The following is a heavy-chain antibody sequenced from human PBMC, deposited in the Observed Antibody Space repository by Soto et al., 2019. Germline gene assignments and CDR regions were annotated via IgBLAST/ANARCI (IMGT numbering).Heavy chain of an antibody. CDR2: ISTSSSTV. CDR1: AVTSSSYS. V-gene: IGHV3-48*01. D-gene: IGHD2-2*01. Sequence: GGSRTHACAAGAVTSSSYSMNWVSQAPGKGMEWVSYISTSSSTVYYGDSLKGRFTISRDNAKNSLYLQMNSLRAEDTAVYYCASMYCSSTSCYSAFDIWGHGTTLPVSS. CDR3: ASMYCSSTSCYSAFDI. J-gene: IGHJ3*02.